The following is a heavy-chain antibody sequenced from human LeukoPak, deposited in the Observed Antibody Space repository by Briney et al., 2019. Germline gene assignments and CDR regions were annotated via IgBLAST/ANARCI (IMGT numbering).Heavy chain of an antibody. J-gene: IGHJ4*02. CDR2: IYYNGNT. CDR3: ASSPGGYCSSVSCYTGGYFDY. D-gene: IGHD2-2*02. CDR1: GGSISSSTYY. Sequence: SETLSLTCTVSGGSISSSTYYWVWIRQPPGKGLELIGSIYYNGNTYYNPSLKSRVTISVDTSKNQFSLRLSSVTATDRAVYYCASSPGGYCSSVSCYTGGYFDYWGQGSLVTVSS. V-gene: IGHV4-39*01.